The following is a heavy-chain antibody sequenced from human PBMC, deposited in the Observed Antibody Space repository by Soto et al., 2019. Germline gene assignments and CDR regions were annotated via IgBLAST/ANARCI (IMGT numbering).Heavy chain of an antibody. CDR3: ARDSSGWYEDFDY. J-gene: IGHJ4*02. Sequence: ASVKVSCKASGYTFTSYAMNWVRQAPGQGLEWMGWINTNTGNPTYAQGFTGRFVFSLDTSVSTAYLQICSLKAEDTAVYYCARDSSGWYEDFDYWGQGTLVTAPQ. D-gene: IGHD6-19*01. CDR2: INTNTGNP. CDR1: GYTFTSYA. V-gene: IGHV7-4-1*01.